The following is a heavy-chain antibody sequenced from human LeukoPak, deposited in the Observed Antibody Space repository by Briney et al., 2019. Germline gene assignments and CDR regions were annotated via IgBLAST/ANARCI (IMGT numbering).Heavy chain of an antibody. J-gene: IGHJ4*02. Sequence: ASVKVSCKASGYSFTSYAMNWVRQAPGQGLEWMGWINTNTGNPTYAQGFTGRCVFSLDTSVSTAYLQISSPKAEDTAVYSCARVAEYSSGWYDPFDYWGQGTLVTVPS. CDR2: INTNTGNP. CDR3: ARVAEYSSGWYDPFDY. V-gene: IGHV7-4-1*02. D-gene: IGHD6-19*01. CDR1: GYSFTSYA.